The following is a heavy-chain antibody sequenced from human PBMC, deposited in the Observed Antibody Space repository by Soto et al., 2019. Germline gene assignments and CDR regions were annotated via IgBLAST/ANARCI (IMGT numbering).Heavy chain of an antibody. V-gene: IGHV4-39*07. J-gene: IGHJ5*02. D-gene: IGHD4-17*01. Sequence: SETLSLTCTVSGGSISSSSYYWGWIRQPPGKGLEWIGSIYYSGSTYYNPSLKSRFTISVDTSKNQFSLKLSSVTAADTAVYYCARDPVDYGDRWGGFDPWGQGTLVTVSS. CDR2: IYYSGST. CDR3: ARDPVDYGDRWGGFDP. CDR1: GGSISSSSYY.